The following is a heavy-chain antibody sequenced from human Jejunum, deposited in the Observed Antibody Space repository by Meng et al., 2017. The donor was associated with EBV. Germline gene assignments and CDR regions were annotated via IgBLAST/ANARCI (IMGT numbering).Heavy chain of an antibody. Sequence: AQVQQSGPRLVKTPQAISFTLAMYEDCVSSNIDTWEWIRQYPLRGLEWMESTYYRSKWYNHYAVSVKSRITVNTDTSKNQFSLQLNSVTPEDTAVYYCARRLQTDGFDWWGQGTLVTVSS. V-gene: IGHV6-1*01. CDR2: TYYRSKWYN. CDR1: EDCVSSNIDT. CDR3: ARRLQTDGFDW. D-gene: IGHD5-18*01. J-gene: IGHJ4*02.